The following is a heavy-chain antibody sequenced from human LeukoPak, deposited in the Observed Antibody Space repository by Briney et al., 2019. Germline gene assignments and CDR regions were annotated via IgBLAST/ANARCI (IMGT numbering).Heavy chain of an antibody. Sequence: GGSLRLSCAASGVTFSGYEMNWVRQAPGKGLEWVSYISDSSTYIYYADSVRGRFTISRDNAKNSLYLQMNSLRAEDTAVYYCASQIPFYCSAGSCSSYWGQGTLVTVSS. CDR2: ISDSSTYI. CDR3: ASQIPFYCSAGSCSSY. V-gene: IGHV3-21*05. D-gene: IGHD2-15*01. J-gene: IGHJ4*02. CDR1: GVTFSGYE.